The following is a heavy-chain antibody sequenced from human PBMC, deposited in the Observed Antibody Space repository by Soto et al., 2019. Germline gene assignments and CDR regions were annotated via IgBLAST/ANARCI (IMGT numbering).Heavy chain of an antibody. Sequence: SETLSLTCTVSGGSISSSSYYWGWIRQPPGKGLEWLGYVSYTGSTYYNPSLRGRLNISIDTSKRQFSLRLSSVTAADTALYYCARELGFIAAASNYYGMDVWGQGTTVTVSS. D-gene: IGHD6-6*01. CDR2: VSYTGST. J-gene: IGHJ6*02. V-gene: IGHV4-30-4*08. CDR1: GGSISSSSYY. CDR3: ARELGFIAAASNYYGMDV.